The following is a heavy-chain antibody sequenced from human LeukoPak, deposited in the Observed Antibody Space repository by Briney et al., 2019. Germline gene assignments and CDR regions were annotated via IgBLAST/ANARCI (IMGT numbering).Heavy chain of an antibody. CDR1: GFTFSSYA. CDR2: ISGSGGST. D-gene: IGHD2-2*01. V-gene: IGHV3-23*01. Sequence: PGGSLRLSCAASGFTFSSYAMSWVRQAPGKGLEWVSAISGSGGSTYYADSVKGRFTISRDNSKNTLYLQMNSLRAEDTAVYYCAKVGSLSDIVVVPAAHNDYWGQGTLVTVSS. CDR3: AKVGSLSDIVVVPAAHNDY. J-gene: IGHJ4*02.